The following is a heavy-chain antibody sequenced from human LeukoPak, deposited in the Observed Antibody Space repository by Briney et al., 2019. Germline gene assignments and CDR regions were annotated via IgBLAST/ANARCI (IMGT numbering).Heavy chain of an antibody. CDR1: GFSFSSYA. CDR3: AKANWVSNADAVS. D-gene: IGHD1-1*01. Sequence: GGSLRLSCAASGFSFSSYAMSWVRQAPVRGLEWVASMKGGGGDTFYADFVKGRFTLSRDDSRNTIYLQLNSLRVEDTAVYYCAKANWVSNADAVSWGQGTLVTVSS. V-gene: IGHV3-23*01. J-gene: IGHJ5*02. CDR2: MKGGGGDT.